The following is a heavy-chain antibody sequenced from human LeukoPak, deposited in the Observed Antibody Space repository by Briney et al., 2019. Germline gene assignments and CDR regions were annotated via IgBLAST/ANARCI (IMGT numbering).Heavy chain of an antibody. J-gene: IGHJ6*02. D-gene: IGHD2-2*02. V-gene: IGHV3-48*03. CDR3: ARGLYLMDV. Sequence: GGSLRLSCAASGFTFSSYEMNWVRQAPGKGLEWVSFISNGAGTIYYADSVKGRFTISRDNAKNSLYLQMNSLRAEDTAVYYCARGLYLMDVWGQGTSVTVSS. CDR2: ISNGAGTI. CDR1: GFTFSSYE.